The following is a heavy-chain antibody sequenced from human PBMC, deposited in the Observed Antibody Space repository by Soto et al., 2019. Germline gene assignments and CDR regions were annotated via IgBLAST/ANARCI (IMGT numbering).Heavy chain of an antibody. J-gene: IGHJ4*02. CDR1: GFTFSSYA. CDR3: AREVDSYGAKGYLDY. CDR2: ISYDGSNK. D-gene: IGHD5-18*01. Sequence: QVQLVESGGGVVQPGRSLRLSCAASGFTFSSYAMHWVRQAPGKGLEWVAVISYDGSNKYYADSVKGRFTISRDNSKNTLYLQMNSLRAEDTAGYYCAREVDSYGAKGYLDYWGQGTLVTVSS. V-gene: IGHV3-30-3*01.